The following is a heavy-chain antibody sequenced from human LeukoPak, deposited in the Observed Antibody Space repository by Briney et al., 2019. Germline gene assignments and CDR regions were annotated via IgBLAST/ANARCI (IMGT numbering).Heavy chain of an antibody. D-gene: IGHD1-1*01. V-gene: IGHV3-23*01. CDR3: AKDWYTRGSGYFQN. CDR1: GFRFSTYA. CDR2: VSGSGSST. Sequence: PGGSLRPSCAASGFRFSTYAINRVRQAPGKGLEWVSSVSGSGSSTYYTDSVKGRFTISRDNSNNTVYLQMTSLRAEDTALYYCAKDWYTRGSGYFQNWGQGTLVIVSS. J-gene: IGHJ1*01.